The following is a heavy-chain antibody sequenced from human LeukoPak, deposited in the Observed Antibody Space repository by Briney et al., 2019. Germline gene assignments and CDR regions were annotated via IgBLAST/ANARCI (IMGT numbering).Heavy chain of an antibody. CDR2: ISSSSSYI. CDR3: ANRISPGY. Sequence: GGSLRLSCTATGFTFSNFGMAWVRQAPGKGLEWVSSISSSSSYIYYADSVKGRFTISRDNAKNSLYLQMNSLRAEDTAVYYCANRISPGYWGQGTLVTVSS. J-gene: IGHJ4*02. CDR1: GFTFSNFG. D-gene: IGHD2/OR15-2a*01. V-gene: IGHV3-21*01.